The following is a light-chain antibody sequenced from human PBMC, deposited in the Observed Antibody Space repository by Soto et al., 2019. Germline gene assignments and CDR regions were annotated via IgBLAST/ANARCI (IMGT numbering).Light chain of an antibody. J-gene: IGKJ3*01. V-gene: IGKV1-5*03. CDR2: KAS. Sequence: DIPMTHSPSTLSASVGDRVTISCRASQSISSWLAWYQQKPGKAPKLLIYKASSLESGVPSRFSGSGSGTVFILTISRLEPEDSAVAYCQQYGSSPTFGPGTKVDI. CDR1: QSISSW. CDR3: QQYGSSPT.